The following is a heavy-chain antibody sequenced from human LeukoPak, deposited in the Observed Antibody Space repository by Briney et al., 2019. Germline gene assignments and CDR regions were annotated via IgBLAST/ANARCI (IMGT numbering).Heavy chain of an antibody. D-gene: IGHD6-13*01. CDR3: ARDFAAAGIFDY. Sequence: GGSLTLSCPASGFTFSSYAMHWVRQAPGKGLEWVALILYDGSNKYYADSVKGRFTISRNNSKNTLYMPIDSLSDHDTSVYYCARDFAAAGIFDYWGQGTLVTVSS. V-gene: IGHV3-30*04. J-gene: IGHJ4*02. CDR1: GFTFSSYA. CDR2: ILYDGSNK.